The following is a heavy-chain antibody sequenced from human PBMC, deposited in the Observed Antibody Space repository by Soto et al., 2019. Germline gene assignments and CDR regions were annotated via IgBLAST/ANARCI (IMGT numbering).Heavy chain of an antibody. CDR2: INPNSGAT. CDR1: GYAFTGYY. CDR3: ASERAGYEY. Sequence: ASVKASCKASGYAFTGYYLHWVRQAPGQGLEGMGWINPNSGATNYAQKFQGRVTFTRDTSLSTAHMELSRLRSDDTAVDYCASERAGYEYWG. V-gene: IGHV1-2*02. D-gene: IGHD6-13*01. J-gene: IGHJ4*01.